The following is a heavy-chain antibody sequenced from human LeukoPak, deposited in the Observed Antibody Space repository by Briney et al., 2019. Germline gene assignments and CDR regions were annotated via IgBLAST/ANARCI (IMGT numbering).Heavy chain of an antibody. CDR1: GGSISSGSYY. Sequence: SQTLSLTCTVSGGSISSGSYYWSWIRQPPGKGLEWIGEINHSGSTNYNPSLKSRVTISVDTSKNQFSLKLSSVTAADTAVYYCARGYFFGYYYMDVWGKGTTVTVSS. CDR2: INHSGST. J-gene: IGHJ6*03. CDR3: ARGYFFGYYYMDV. V-gene: IGHV4-39*07. D-gene: IGHD6-13*01.